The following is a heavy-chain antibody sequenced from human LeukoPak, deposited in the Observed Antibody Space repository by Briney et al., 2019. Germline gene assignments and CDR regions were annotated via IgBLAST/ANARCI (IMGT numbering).Heavy chain of an antibody. J-gene: IGHJ4*02. CDR3: ARGGSRMVTYGSLDY. Sequence: ASVKVSCKASGYTFTSYDINWVRQATGQGLEWMGWMNPNSGNTNYAQKLQGRVTMTADISTSTAYMELRSLRSDDTAVYHCARGGSRMVTYGSLDYWGQGSLVTVSS. V-gene: IGHV1-8*01. D-gene: IGHD2-15*01. CDR2: MNPNSGNT. CDR1: GYTFTSYD.